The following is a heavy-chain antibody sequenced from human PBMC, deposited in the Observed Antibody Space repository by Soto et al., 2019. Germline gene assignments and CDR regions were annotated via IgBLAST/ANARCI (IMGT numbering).Heavy chain of an antibody. CDR1: GFTFSSYA. Sequence: GGSLRLSCAASGFTFSSYAMSWVRQAPGKGLEWVSAISGSGGSTYYADSVKGRFTISRDNSKNTLYLQMNSLRAEDTAVYYCAKSPPAYSGYDPDYFDYWGQGTLVTVSS. CDR2: ISGSGGST. D-gene: IGHD5-12*01. CDR3: AKSPPAYSGYDPDYFDY. J-gene: IGHJ4*02. V-gene: IGHV3-23*01.